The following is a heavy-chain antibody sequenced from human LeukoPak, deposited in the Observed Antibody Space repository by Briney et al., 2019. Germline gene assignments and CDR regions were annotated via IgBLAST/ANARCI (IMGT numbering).Heavy chain of an antibody. D-gene: IGHD6-19*01. CDR1: AYSISSGYY. V-gene: IGHV4-38-2*02. Sequence: SETLSPTCTVSAYSISSGYYWGWIRQPPGKGLEWTGSIDHSGSTYYNPSLKSRITISVDASKNQFSLKLSSVTAADTAVYYCARDSALAQAVMFDYWGQGTLVTVSS. CDR3: ARDSALAQAVMFDY. J-gene: IGHJ4*02. CDR2: IDHSGST.